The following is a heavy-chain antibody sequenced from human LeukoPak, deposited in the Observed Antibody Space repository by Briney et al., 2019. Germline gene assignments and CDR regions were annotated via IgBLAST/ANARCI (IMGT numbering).Heavy chain of an antibody. V-gene: IGHV1-3*01. CDR2: INVGNGHT. Sequence: ASVKVSCKAPGYTYSTYDIHWVRQAPGQRLEWMGWINVGNGHTKYSQTFQDRVTITRDRSANTAYMELSSLRSEDTAVYYCASFRYSSSWSPLDYWGQGTLVTVSS. D-gene: IGHD6-13*01. J-gene: IGHJ4*02. CDR3: ASFRYSSSWSPLDY. CDR1: GYTYSTYD.